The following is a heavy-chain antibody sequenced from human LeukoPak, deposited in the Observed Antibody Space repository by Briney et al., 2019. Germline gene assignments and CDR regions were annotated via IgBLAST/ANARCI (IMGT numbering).Heavy chain of an antibody. CDR3: ARDVIAAAAPDY. V-gene: IGHV4-34*01. J-gene: IGHJ4*02. Sequence: SETLSLTCAVYGGSFSGYYWSWIRQPPGKGLEWIGEINHSGSTNHNPSLKSRVTISVDTSKNQFSLKLSSVTAADTAVYYCARDVIAAAAPDYWDQGTLVTVSS. D-gene: IGHD6-13*01. CDR2: INHSGST. CDR1: GGSFSGYY.